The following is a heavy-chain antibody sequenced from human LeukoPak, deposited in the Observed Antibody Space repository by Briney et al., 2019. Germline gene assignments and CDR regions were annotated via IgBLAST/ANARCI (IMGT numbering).Heavy chain of an antibody. V-gene: IGHV3-33*01. CDR2: IWYDGSNK. CDR3: AREREIAAAGSFDY. CDR1: GFTFSSYC. J-gene: IGHJ4*02. Sequence: GGSLRLSRAASGFTFSSYCLHWVRQAPGKGVEGGAVIWYDGSNKYYADSVKGRFTISRDNSKNTLYLQMNSLRAEDTAVYYCAREREIAAAGSFDYWGQGTLVTVSS. D-gene: IGHD6-13*01.